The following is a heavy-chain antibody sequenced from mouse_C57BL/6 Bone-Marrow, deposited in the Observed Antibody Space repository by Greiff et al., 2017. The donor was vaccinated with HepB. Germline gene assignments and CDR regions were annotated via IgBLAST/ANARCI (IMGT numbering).Heavy chain of an antibody. D-gene: IGHD1-1*01. CDR3: ARENYYGSSYGNYYAMDY. CDR2: IYPGSGNT. Sequence: QVQLQQSGPELVKPGASVKISCKASGYTFTDYYINWVKQRPGQGLEWIGWIYPGSGNTKYNEKFKGKATLTVDTSSSTAYMQLSSLTSEDSAVYFCARENYYGSSYGNYYAMDYWGQGTSVTVSS. CDR1: GYTFTDYY. V-gene: IGHV1-84*01. J-gene: IGHJ4*01.